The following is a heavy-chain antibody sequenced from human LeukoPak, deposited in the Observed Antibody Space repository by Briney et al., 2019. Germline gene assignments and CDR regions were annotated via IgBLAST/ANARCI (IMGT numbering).Heavy chain of an antibody. CDR2: INPNSGGT. J-gene: IGHJ4*02. CDR1: GYTFTGYY. Sequence: ASVKVSCKASGYTFTGYYMHWVRQAPGQGLEWMGWINPNSGGTNYAQKFQGRVTVTRDTSISTAYMELSSLRSEDTAVYYCARDPGRWFGELFFDYWGQGTLVTVSS. D-gene: IGHD3-10*01. V-gene: IGHV1-2*02. CDR3: ARDPGRWFGELFFDY.